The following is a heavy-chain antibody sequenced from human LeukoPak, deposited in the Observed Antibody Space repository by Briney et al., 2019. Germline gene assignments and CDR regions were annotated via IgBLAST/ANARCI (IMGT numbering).Heavy chain of an antibody. CDR3: ASYSYYYDAFDI. Sequence: ASVKVSCKASGYTLTSYYMHWVRQAPGQGLEWMGIINPSGGSTSYAQKFQGRVTMTRDTSTSTVYMELSSPRSEDTAVYYCASYSYYYDAFDIWGQGTMVTVSS. CDR1: GYTLTSYY. V-gene: IGHV1-46*01. D-gene: IGHD5-18*01. J-gene: IGHJ3*02. CDR2: INPSGGST.